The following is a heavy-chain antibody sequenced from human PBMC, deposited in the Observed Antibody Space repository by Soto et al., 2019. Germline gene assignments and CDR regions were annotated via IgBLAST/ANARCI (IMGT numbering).Heavy chain of an antibody. J-gene: IGHJ4*02. CDR3: ARPTYYYDSSGPPAY. Sequence: GGSLRLSCAASGFTFSDYAMHWVRQAPGKGPEWVAVVSHDGRNTHYADSVKGRFTISRDSSKNTVSLEMTSLRAEDTAVYYCARPTYYYDSSGPPAYWGQGTLVTVSS. D-gene: IGHD3-22*01. CDR2: VSHDGRNT. V-gene: IGHV3-30*03. CDR1: GFTFSDYA.